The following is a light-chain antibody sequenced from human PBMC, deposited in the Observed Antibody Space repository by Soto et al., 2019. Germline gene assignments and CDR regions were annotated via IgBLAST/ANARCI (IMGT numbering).Light chain of an antibody. Sequence: DLQMTQSPSYLSASVGDRVTSTCRASQSISSYLNWYQQKPGKAPXXLIYKASTLESGVPSRFSGSGSGTKFTLTISSLQPDDFATYYCQQYNSYWTFGQGTKVDIK. CDR2: KAS. CDR3: QQYNSYWT. J-gene: IGKJ1*01. V-gene: IGKV1-5*03. CDR1: QSISSY.